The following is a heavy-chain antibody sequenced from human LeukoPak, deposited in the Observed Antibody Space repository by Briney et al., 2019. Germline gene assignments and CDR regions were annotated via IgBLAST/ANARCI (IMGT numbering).Heavy chain of an antibody. J-gene: IGHJ3*02. D-gene: IGHD2-15*01. CDR2: IYYSGST. Sequence: SETLSLTCTVSGGSISSYYWSWIRQPPGNRLEWIEYIYYSGSTNYNPSLKSRVTISVDTSKNQFSLKLTSVTAADTAVYYCARKGGSYCSGGSCYGQAVDIWGQGTMVTVSS. V-gene: IGHV4-59*01. CDR1: GGSISSYY. CDR3: ARKGGSYCSGGSCYGQAVDI.